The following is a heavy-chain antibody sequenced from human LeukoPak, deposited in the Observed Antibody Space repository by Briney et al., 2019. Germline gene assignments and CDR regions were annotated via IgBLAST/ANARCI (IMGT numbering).Heavy chain of an antibody. CDR1: GGSFSGYY. J-gene: IGHJ4*02. CDR3: ASYDSSGYTFDY. D-gene: IGHD3-22*01. V-gene: IGHV4-34*01. Sequence: SETLSLTCAVYGGSFSGYYWNWIRQPPGKGLEWIGEINHSGSTNYNPSLKSRVTISVDTSENQFSLKLSSVTAADTAVYYCASYDSSGYTFDYWGQGTLVTVSS. CDR2: INHSGST.